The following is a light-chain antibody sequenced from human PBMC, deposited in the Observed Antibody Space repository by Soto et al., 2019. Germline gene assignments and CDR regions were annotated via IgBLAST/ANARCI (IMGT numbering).Light chain of an antibody. CDR1: TSNIGSSY. V-gene: IGLV1-47*01. CDR3: AAWDASLSGVV. Sequence: QSVLTQPPAASGTPGQRVTISCSGTTSNIGSSYVYWYQQLPGMAPKLLMFGNNQRPSGVPDRFSGSKSGTSASLAISGLRSEDEADYHCAAWDASLSGVVFGGGTKLTVL. CDR2: GNN. J-gene: IGLJ2*01.